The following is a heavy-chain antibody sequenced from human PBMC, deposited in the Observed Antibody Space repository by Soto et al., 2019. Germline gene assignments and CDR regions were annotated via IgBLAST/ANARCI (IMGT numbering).Heavy chain of an antibody. CDR1: GGSINNYF. J-gene: IGHJ6*02. Sequence: SETLSLTCTVSGGSINNYFWTWIRQPPGKGLEWIGYIYYSGSTNYNPSLKTRVTMSVDTAKNQFSLNLSSVTAADTAVYYCVRGLAGSSYTLYSYHAMDVWGQGTTVTVSS. CDR3: VRGLAGSSYTLYSYHAMDV. V-gene: IGHV4-59*01. CDR2: IYYSGST. D-gene: IGHD3-9*01.